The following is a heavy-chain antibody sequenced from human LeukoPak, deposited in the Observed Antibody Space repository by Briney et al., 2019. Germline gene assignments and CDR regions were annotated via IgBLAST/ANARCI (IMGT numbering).Heavy chain of an antibody. J-gene: IGHJ4*02. CDR2: MNPNSANT. CDR3: AGVAAAGTGDYFDY. D-gene: IGHD6-13*01. CDR1: GYTFTSYD. V-gene: IGHV1-8*01. Sequence: ASVKVSCKASGYTFTSYDINWVRQATGQGLEWMGWMNPNSANTGYAQNFQGRVTMTRNTSISTAYMELSSLRSEDTAVYYCAGVAAAGTGDYFDYWGQGTLVTVSS.